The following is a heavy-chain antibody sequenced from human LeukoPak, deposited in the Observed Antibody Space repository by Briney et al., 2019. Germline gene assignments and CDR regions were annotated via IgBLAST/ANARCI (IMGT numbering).Heavy chain of an antibody. CDR1: GGSLSSFY. D-gene: IGHD2/OR15-2a*01. CDR3: ARFYPADPDFDL. CDR2: IYYSGST. Sequence: SETLSLTCTVSGGSLSSFYWSWIRQPPGKGLEWIGNIYYSGSTNYDPSLKSRVTISVDKSKNQFSLKLTAVTAADTAVYYCARFYPADPDFDLWGQGTLVTVSS. J-gene: IGHJ4*02. V-gene: IGHV4-59*01.